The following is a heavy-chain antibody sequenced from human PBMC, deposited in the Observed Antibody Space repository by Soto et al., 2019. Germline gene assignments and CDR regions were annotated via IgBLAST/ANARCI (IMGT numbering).Heavy chain of an antibody. CDR1: GFTFSSYA. CDR3: ARRAISGSGYAAYFDY. J-gene: IGHJ4*02. CDR2: ISSSGDST. Sequence: EVQLVESGGGLVQPGGSLRLSCAASGFTFSSYAMHWVRQAPGKGLEYVSTISSSGDSTYYANSVKGRFTISRDNSKKTLYPQMGSLRAEDMAVYYCARRAISGSGYAAYFDYWGQGTQVTVSS. D-gene: IGHD3-22*01. V-gene: IGHV3-64*01.